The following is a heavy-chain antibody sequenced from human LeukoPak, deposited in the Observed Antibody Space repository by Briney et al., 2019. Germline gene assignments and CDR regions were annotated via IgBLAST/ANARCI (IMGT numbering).Heavy chain of an antibody. CDR3: ASLTSSGHEDGDDFDY. CDR1: GFTFSSYG. V-gene: IGHV3-33*01. Sequence: GRSLRLSCAASGFTFSSYGMHWVRQAPGKGLEWVAVIWYDGSNKYYADSVRGRFTISRDKSKNTLYLQMNSLRAEDTAVYYCASLTSSGHEDGDDFDYWGQGTLVTVSS. CDR2: IWYDGSNK. D-gene: IGHD3-22*01. J-gene: IGHJ4*02.